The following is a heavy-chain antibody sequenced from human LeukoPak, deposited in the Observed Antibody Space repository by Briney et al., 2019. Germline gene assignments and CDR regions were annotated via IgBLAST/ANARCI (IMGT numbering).Heavy chain of an antibody. CDR3: ARDYGNNWFDP. V-gene: IGHV4-31*03. CDR1: GGSISSGDYY. CDR2: IYYSGDT. J-gene: IGHJ5*02. D-gene: IGHD4-17*01. Sequence: PSETLSLTCTVSGGSISSGDYYWSWIRQHPGKGLEWIGYIYYSGDTYYNPSLRSRVSISVDTSKNQFSLKLSSVTAADTAMYYCARDYGNNWFDPRGQGTLVTVSA.